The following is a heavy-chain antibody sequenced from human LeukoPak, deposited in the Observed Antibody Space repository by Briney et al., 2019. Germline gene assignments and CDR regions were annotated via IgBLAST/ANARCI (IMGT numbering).Heavy chain of an antibody. CDR3: ARVWQEVNDYGDYFDY. D-gene: IGHD4-17*01. CDR2: ISPSGGST. V-gene: IGHV1-46*01. J-gene: IGHJ4*02. Sequence: ASVEVSCKAFGYTFTSNYMHWVRQAPGQGPEWMGVISPSGGSTTYAQKFQGRVTLTRDMSTSTDYLELSSLRSEDTAVYYCARVWQEVNDYGDYFDYWGQGTLVTVSS. CDR1: GYTFTSNY.